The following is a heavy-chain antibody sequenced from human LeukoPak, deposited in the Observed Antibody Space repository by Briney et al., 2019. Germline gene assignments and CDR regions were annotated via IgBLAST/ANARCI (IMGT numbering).Heavy chain of an antibody. V-gene: IGHV3-48*03. CDR3: ARDGYNYGLPHGMDV. CDR2: ISSSGSTI. CDR1: GFTFSSYE. D-gene: IGHD5-24*01. J-gene: IGHJ6*02. Sequence: GGSLRLSCAASGFTFSSYEMNWVRQAPGKGLEWVSYISSSGSTIYYADSVKGRFTISRDNAKNSLCLQMNSLRAEDTAVYYCARDGYNYGLPHGMDVWGQGTTVTVSS.